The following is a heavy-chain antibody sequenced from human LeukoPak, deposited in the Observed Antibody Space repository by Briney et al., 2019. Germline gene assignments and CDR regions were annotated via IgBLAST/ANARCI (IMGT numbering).Heavy chain of an antibody. CDR2: IYPGDSDT. J-gene: IGHJ5*02. V-gene: IGHV5-51*01. CDR3: ARGIYCSSTSCSHWFDP. Sequence: PGESLKISCKGSGYSFTSYWVGWVRQMPGKGLEWMGIIYPGDSDTRYSPSFQGQVTISADKSISTAYLQWSSLKASDTAMYYCARGIYCSSTSCSHWFDPWGQGTLVTVSS. D-gene: IGHD2-2*01. CDR1: GYSFTSYW.